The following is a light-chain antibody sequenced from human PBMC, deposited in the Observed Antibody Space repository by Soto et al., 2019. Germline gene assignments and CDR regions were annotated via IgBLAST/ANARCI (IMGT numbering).Light chain of an antibody. J-gene: IGKJ4*01. Sequence: EIVMTQSAAILSVSQGGGATLSWKASQNVYIKLAWYQKRPSQPPRLLIDDASARATGISARFSGSGYGTEFTLIISSLQSEDFAVYFCQQCRNWPLTFGGGTKV. CDR2: DAS. CDR3: QQCRNWPLT. V-gene: IGKV3-15*01. CDR1: QNVYIK.